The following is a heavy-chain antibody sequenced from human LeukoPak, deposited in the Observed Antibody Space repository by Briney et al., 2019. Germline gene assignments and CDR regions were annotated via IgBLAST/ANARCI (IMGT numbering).Heavy chain of an antibody. CDR2: ISSSKSYT. V-gene: IGHV3-21*01. D-gene: IGHD1-20*01. CDR3: ARDGDIITGRGQNRWFDP. J-gene: IGHJ5*02. CDR1: GFTFSNYG. Sequence: GGSLRLSCAASGFTFSNYGMHWVRQAPGKGLEWVSSISSSKSYTYYADSVKGRFTISRDNAKNSLYLQMNSLRAEDTAVYYCARDGDIITGRGQNRWFDPWGQGTLVTVSS.